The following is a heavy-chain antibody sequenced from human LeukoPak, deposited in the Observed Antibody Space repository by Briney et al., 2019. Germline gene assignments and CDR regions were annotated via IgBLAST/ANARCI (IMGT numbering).Heavy chain of an antibody. Sequence: SETLSLTCTVSGDSISSDNFWWGWIRQPPGKGLEWLGIIFHKGNTHYSSSLKSRVSVSVDTSRNQFSLRLSAVTAEDSAVYYCARQLGLGVWALDYWGQGTLVTVSS. J-gene: IGHJ4*02. CDR2: IFHKGNT. V-gene: IGHV4-39*01. CDR1: GDSISSDNFW. CDR3: ARQLGLGVWALDY. D-gene: IGHD5/OR15-5a*01.